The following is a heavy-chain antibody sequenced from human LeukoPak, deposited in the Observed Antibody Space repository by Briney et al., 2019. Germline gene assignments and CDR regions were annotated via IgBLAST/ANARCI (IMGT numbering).Heavy chain of an antibody. CDR3: ARDSQWLVPAYYYGMDV. D-gene: IGHD6-19*01. V-gene: IGHV3-21*01. Sequence: PGGSLRLSCAASGFTFSSCSMNWVRQAPGKGLEWVSSISSSSSYIYYADSVKGRFTISRDNAKNSLYLQMNSLRAEDTAVYYCARDSQWLVPAYYYGMDVWGQGTTVTVSS. J-gene: IGHJ6*02. CDR1: GFTFSSCS. CDR2: ISSSSSYI.